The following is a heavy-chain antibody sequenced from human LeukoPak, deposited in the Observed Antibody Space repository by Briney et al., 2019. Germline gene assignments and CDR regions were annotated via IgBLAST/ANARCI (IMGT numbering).Heavy chain of an antibody. J-gene: IGHJ6*03. CDR3: ARITRSAGPNYYMDV. Sequence: GGSLRLSCAASGLTVSSNYVTWVRQAPGKGLQWVSVFYSGGGTYYAHSVKGRFTISRDSSKNTLYLQMNSLRAEDTAVYYCARITRSAGPNYYMDVWGKGTKVTVSS. V-gene: IGHV3-53*01. CDR1: GLTVSSNY. D-gene: IGHD2-2*01. CDR2: FYSGGGT.